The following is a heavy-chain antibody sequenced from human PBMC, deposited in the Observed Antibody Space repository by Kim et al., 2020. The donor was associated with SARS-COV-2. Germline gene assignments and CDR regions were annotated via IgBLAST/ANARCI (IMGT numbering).Heavy chain of an antibody. Sequence: SETLSLTCAVTGRSLRGFSWSWIRQPPGKGLEWIGEISPGGSVNYNPSLESRVTISLHTSKMQFSLKVNSLTAADTAVYYCARGSPGSTVTTSNHYSMDVWGKGTAATVSS. V-gene: IGHV4-34*01. D-gene: IGHD4-17*01. J-gene: IGHJ6*03. CDR3: ARGSPGSTVTTSNHYSMDV. CDR1: GRSLRGFS. CDR2: ISPGGSV.